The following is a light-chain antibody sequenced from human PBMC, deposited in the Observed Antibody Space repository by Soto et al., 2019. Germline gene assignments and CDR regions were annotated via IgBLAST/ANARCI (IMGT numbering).Light chain of an antibody. V-gene: IGKV3-20*01. J-gene: IGKJ4*01. CDR2: GAS. CDR1: QSVSSSS. CDR3: QRYGSSPLSR. Sequence: TMGLAPGRGTTFFSRASQSVSSSSLAWYQQKPGQAPRLLIYGASRRATGIPDMFSGSGAGTDFTLTVTGLEPEDFAVLYSQRYGSSPLSRVGRGTQLEIK.